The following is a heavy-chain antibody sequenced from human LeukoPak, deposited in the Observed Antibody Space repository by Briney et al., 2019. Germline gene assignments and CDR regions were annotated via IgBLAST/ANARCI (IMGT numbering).Heavy chain of an antibody. Sequence: SETLSLTCTVSSGSISNYYWSWIRQPPGKGLEWIGYIYYSGSINYNPSLKSRVTISVDTSKNQFSLKLSSVTAADTAVYYCARVGGTNYYYYGMDVWGQGTTVTVSS. J-gene: IGHJ6*02. CDR1: SGSISNYY. D-gene: IGHD1-26*01. CDR3: ARVGGTNYYYYGMDV. CDR2: IYYSGSI. V-gene: IGHV4-59*01.